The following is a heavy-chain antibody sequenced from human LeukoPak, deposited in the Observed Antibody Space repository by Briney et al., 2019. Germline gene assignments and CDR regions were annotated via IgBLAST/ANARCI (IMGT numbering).Heavy chain of an antibody. CDR1: GFTFSSYA. Sequence: PGGSLRLSCAASGFTFSSYAMSWVRQAPGKGLEWVSAISGSGGSTYYADSVKGRFTISRDNSKNTLYLQMNSLRAEDTAVYYCANGPAPGGYYYYGMDVWGQGTTVTVSS. V-gene: IGHV3-23*01. CDR3: ANGPAPGGYYYYGMDV. CDR2: ISGSGGST. J-gene: IGHJ6*02. D-gene: IGHD2-2*01.